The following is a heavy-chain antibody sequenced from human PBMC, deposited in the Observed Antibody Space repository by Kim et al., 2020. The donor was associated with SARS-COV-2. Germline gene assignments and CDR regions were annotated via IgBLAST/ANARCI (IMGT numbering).Heavy chain of an antibody. CDR3: ARDEIDCTNGICYPEYFQH. D-gene: IGHD2-8*01. CDR1: GGSISSGSYY. CDR2: IYTSGST. V-gene: IGHV4-61*02. J-gene: IGHJ1*01. Sequence: SETLSLTYTVSGGSISSGSYYWSWIRQPAGKGLEWIGRIYTSGSTNYNPSLKSRVTMSVDTSKNQFSLNLSSVTAADTAVYYCARDEIDCTNGICYPEYFQHWGQGTLVTVSS.